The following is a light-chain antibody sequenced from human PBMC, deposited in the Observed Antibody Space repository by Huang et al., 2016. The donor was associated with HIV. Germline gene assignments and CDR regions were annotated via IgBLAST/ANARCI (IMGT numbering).Light chain of an antibody. V-gene: IGKV3-15*01. CDR3: QQHNSWLRT. CDR1: QSVGSN. J-gene: IGKJ1*01. CDR2: AAS. Sequence: EIVMTQSPATLSVSPGERATLSCRASQSVGSNLAWYQQRRGQAPRLLIYAASTRATGIPARFSGSGSGTEFTLTVSSLQSEDFAVYYCQQHNSWLRTFGQGTRV.